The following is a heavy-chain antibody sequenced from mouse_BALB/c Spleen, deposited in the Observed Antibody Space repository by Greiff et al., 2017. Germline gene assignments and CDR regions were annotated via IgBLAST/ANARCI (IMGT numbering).Heavy chain of an antibody. CDR1: GFTFSNYW. D-gene: IGHD1-1*02. CDR3: TRGGSYYYAMDY. CDR2: IRLKSNNYAT. Sequence: EVQGVESGGGLVQPGGSMKLSCVASGFTFSNYWMNWVRQSPEKGLEWVAEIRLKSNNYATHYAESVKGRFTISRDDSKSSVYLQMNNLRAEDTGIYYCTRGGSYYYAMDYWGQGTSVTVSS. J-gene: IGHJ4*01. V-gene: IGHV6-6*02.